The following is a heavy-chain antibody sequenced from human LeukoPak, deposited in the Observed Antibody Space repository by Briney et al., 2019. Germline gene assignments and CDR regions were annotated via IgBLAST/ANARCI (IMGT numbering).Heavy chain of an antibody. CDR3: ARGSNYYDSSGYYSFAEYFQH. CDR1: GFTFSNAW. Sequence: GGSLRLSCAASGFTFSNAWMNWVRQAPGKGLEWVSSIGSSSSYIYYADSVKGRFTISRDNAKNSLYLQMNSLRAEDTAVYYCARGSNYYDSSGYYSFAEYFQHWGQGTLVTVSS. D-gene: IGHD3-22*01. CDR2: IGSSSSYI. V-gene: IGHV3-21*01. J-gene: IGHJ1*01.